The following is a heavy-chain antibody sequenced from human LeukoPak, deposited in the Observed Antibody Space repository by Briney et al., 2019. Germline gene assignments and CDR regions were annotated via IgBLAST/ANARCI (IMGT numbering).Heavy chain of an antibody. V-gene: IGHV5-51*01. CDR1: GYSFTSYW. J-gene: IGHJ5*02. CDR3: ARIYSSGWYSGNWFDP. CDR2: IYPGDSDT. D-gene: IGHD6-19*01. Sequence: GESLKISCKGSGYSFTSYWIARVRQVPGKGLEWMGSIYPGDSDTRYSPSLQGQVTISADKSSSTAYLQWSSLKASDTAMYYCARIYSSGWYSGNWFDPWGQGTLVTVSS.